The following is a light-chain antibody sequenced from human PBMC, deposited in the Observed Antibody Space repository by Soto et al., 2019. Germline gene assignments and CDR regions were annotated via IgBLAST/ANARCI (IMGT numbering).Light chain of an antibody. CDR3: SSYAGSNLGV. V-gene: IGLV2-8*01. Sequence: QSVLTQPPSASGTPGQPVTISCTGTSSDIGYYKYVSWYQQHPGRAPKLIIYEVIKRPSGVPDRFSGSKSGNTASLTVSGLQAEDEADYYCSSYAGSNLGVFGTGTKVTVL. CDR2: EVI. J-gene: IGLJ1*01. CDR1: SSDIGYYKY.